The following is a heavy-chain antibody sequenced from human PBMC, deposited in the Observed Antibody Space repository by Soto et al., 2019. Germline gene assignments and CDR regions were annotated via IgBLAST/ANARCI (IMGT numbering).Heavy chain of an antibody. CDR1: GGSVSNGMYY. J-gene: IGHJ3*02. CDR3: ASPWKSRGYGPGYWYDAFDI. CDR2: IYYSGST. V-gene: IGHV4-30-4*01. Sequence: PSETLSLTCTVSGGSVSNGMYYWSWIRQPPGKGLEWIGYIYYSGSTYYNPSLKSRVTISLDTSKNQFSLKLSSVTAADTAVYYCASPWKSRGYGPGYWYDAFDIWGQGTMVTVSS. D-gene: IGHD5-18*01.